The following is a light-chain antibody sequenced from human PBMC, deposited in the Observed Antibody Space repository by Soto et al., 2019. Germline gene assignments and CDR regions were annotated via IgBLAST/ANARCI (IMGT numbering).Light chain of an antibody. Sequence: EIVMTQSPATLSVSPGDRATLSCRASQSVDNDLAWYQQKPGQPPRLLIYDASTRATGIPARFSGSQSGTEFTLTISSLLSEDFATYYCQQYHTWPVTFGGGTKVDIK. V-gene: IGKV3D-15*01. CDR1: QSVDND. CDR3: QQYHTWPVT. CDR2: DAS. J-gene: IGKJ4*01.